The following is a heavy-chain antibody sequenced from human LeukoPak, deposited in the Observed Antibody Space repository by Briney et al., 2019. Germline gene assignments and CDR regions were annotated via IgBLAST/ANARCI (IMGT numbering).Heavy chain of an antibody. V-gene: IGHV1-2*04. D-gene: IGHD3-22*01. Sequence: GASVKVSCKASGYTFTGYYMHWVRQAPGQGLEWMGWINPNSGGTNYAQKFQGWVTMTRDTSISTAYMELSRLRSDDTAVYYCASRAQPRISSEVAYDYYGMDVWGQGTTVTVSS. CDR3: ASRAQPRISSEVAYDYYGMDV. CDR1: GYTFTGYY. CDR2: INPNSGGT. J-gene: IGHJ6*02.